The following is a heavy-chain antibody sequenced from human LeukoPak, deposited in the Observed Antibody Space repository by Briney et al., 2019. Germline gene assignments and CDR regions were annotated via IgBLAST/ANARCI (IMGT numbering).Heavy chain of an antibody. V-gene: IGHV3-23*01. Sequence: GGSLRLSCAASGFTFSSYAMSWVRQAPGKGLEWVSGISGSGGSTYYTDSVKGRFTISRDNAKNSLYLQMNSLRAEDTAVYYCATSRFYLESWGQGTLVTVSS. J-gene: IGHJ4*02. CDR2: ISGSGGST. CDR1: GFTFSSYA. CDR3: ATSRFYLES.